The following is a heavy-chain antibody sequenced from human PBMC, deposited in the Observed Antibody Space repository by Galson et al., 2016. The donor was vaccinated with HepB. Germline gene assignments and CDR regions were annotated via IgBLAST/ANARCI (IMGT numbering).Heavy chain of an antibody. J-gene: IGHJ3*02. CDR1: GFTFSSYV. CDR2: ISYDGSGK. Sequence: SLRLSCAASGFTFSSYVIHWVRQAPGKGLEWVSMISYDGSGKYFADSVKGRFTISRDNSKNTLYLQMNSLRAEDTAVYYCARPGADYYGSGSSEGDAFDIWRKGTIVTVSS. D-gene: IGHD3-10*01. V-gene: IGHV3-30-3*01. CDR3: ARPGADYYGSGSSEGDAFDI.